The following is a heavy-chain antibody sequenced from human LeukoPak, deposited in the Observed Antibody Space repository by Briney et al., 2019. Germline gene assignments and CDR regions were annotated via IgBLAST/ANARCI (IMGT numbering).Heavy chain of an antibody. CDR1: GGSISSSSYY. J-gene: IGHJ3*02. D-gene: IGHD1-1*01. V-gene: IGHV4-39*07. CDR3: AAPTPHHQNWNEHAFDI. CDR2: IYYSGST. Sequence: SETLSLTCTVSGGSISSSSYYWGWIRQPPGKGLEWIGSIYYSGSTYYNPSLKSRVAISVDTSKNQFSLKLSSVTAADTAVYYCAAPTPHHQNWNEHAFDIWGQGTMVTVSS.